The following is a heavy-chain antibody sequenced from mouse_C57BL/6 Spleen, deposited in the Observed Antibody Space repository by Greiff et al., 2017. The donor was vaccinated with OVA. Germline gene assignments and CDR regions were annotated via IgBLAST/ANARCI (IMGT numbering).Heavy chain of an antibody. D-gene: IGHD1-1*01. V-gene: IGHV7-3*01. J-gene: IGHJ1*03. Sequence: EVQLVESGGGLVQPGGSLSLSCAASGFTFTDYYMSWVRQPPGKALEWLGFIRNKANGYTTEYSASVKGRFTISRDNSQSILYLQMNALRAEDSATYYCARYGSSSWYFDVWGTGTTVTVSS. CDR2: IRNKANGYTT. CDR1: GFTFTDYY. CDR3: ARYGSSSWYFDV.